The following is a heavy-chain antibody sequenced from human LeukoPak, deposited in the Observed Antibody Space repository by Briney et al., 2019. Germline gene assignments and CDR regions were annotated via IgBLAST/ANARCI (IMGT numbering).Heavy chain of an antibody. CDR3: ARTSYGPPSPFDY. J-gene: IGHJ4*02. V-gene: IGHV4-39*01. D-gene: IGHD5-18*01. Sequence: PSETLSLTCTVSGGSISSSSYYWGWIRQPPGKGLEWIGSIYYSGSTYYNPSLKSRVTISVDTSKNQFSLKLSSVTAADTAVYYCARTSYGPPSPFDYWGQGTLVTVSS. CDR2: IYYSGST. CDR1: GGSISSSSYY.